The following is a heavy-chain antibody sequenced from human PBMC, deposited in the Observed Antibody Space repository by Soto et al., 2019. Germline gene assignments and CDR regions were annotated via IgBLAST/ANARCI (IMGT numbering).Heavy chain of an antibody. CDR2: ISFYNGHT. D-gene: IGHD6-19*01. J-gene: IGHJ4*02. CDR1: GDTVTKYG. CDR3: ASATSKGVAGKET. V-gene: IGHV1-18*01. Sequence: QVQLVQSGGEVKKPGASVKVSCKASGDTVTKYGISWVRQAPGQGLEWLGWISFYNGHTNYALKFQDRITFTTDTSTSTASKELRSLTADDTAVYYCASATSKGVAGKETWGQGTLVTVSS.